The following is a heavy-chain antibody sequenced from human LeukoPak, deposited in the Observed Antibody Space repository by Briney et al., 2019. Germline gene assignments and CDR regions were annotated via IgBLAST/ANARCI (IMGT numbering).Heavy chain of an antibody. J-gene: IGHJ4*02. CDR2: ISSSSSYI. V-gene: IGHV3-21*04. CDR3: AKDWGVGAKHFDY. Sequence: GGSLRLSCAASGFTFSSYSMNWVRQAPGKGLEWVSSISSSSSYIYYADSVKGRFTISRDNSKNTLYLQMNSLRAEDTAVYYCAKDWGVGAKHFDYWGQGTLVTVSS. CDR1: GFTFSSYS. D-gene: IGHD1-26*01.